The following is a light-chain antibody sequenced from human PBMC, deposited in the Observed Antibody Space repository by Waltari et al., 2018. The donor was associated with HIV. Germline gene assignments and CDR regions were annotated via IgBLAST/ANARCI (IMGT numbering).Light chain of an antibody. Sequence: QSALTQTASVSGFPGQSITISCTGTNNDIGEYKYVSWYRQFPEKAPELPIFEVNIRPSEVSRRFSASKSGHTASLTISEVQPEDEAHYFCSSYTSTRTIVFGGGTKLTVL. CDR2: EVN. CDR1: NNDIGEYKY. V-gene: IGLV2-14*01. J-gene: IGLJ2*01. CDR3: SSYTSTRTIV.